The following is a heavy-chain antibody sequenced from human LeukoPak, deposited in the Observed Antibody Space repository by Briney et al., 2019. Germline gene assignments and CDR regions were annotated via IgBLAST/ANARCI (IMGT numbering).Heavy chain of an antibody. V-gene: IGHV3-30*18. CDR3: AELGITMIGGV. CDR2: ISYDGSNK. Sequence: GGSLRLSCAASGFTFSTFVMHWVRQAPGKELEWVAVISYDGSNKYYAESVKGRFTISRDNAKNSLYLQMNSLRAEDTAVYYCAELGITMIGGVWGKGTTVTISS. CDR1: GFTFSTFV. J-gene: IGHJ6*04. D-gene: IGHD3-10*02.